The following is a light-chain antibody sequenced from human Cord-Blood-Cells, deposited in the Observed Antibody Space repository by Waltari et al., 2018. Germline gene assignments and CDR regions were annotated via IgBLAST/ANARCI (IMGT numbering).Light chain of an antibody. Sequence: QSALTQPASVSGSPGQSLTISCTGTSSDVGSYNLVSWYQQHPGKAPKLMIYEGSKRPSGVSNRFSGSKSGNTASLTISGLQAEDEADYCCSYAGSSTFVVFGGGTKLTVL. J-gene: IGLJ2*01. V-gene: IGLV2-23*03. CDR2: EGS. CDR3: CSYAGSSTFVV. CDR1: SSDVGSYNL.